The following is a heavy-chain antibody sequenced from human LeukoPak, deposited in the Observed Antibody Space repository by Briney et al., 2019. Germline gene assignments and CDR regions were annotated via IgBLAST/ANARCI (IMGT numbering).Heavy chain of an antibody. Sequence: GGSLRLSWAASVYTFSDYWMSWVRKAPWKGLEWVANIKQDGTEKNYLDSVKGRFILSRDNAKNSLYLQLNYLRADDTAVYYCARDSRRVGATGGSDLWGQGTLVTVSS. CDR2: IKQDGTEK. CDR1: VYTFSDYW. V-gene: IGHV3-7*03. CDR3: ARDSRRVGATGGSDL. D-gene: IGHD1-26*01. J-gene: IGHJ5*02.